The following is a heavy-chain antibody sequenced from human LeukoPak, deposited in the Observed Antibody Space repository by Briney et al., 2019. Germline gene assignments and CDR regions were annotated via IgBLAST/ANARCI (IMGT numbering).Heavy chain of an antibody. CDR2: INHSGST. V-gene: IGHV4-34*01. D-gene: IGHD1-26*01. J-gene: IGHJ4*02. CDR3: ARGGVGAPFDY. Sequence: SETLSLTCAVYGGSFSGYYWSWIRQPPGKGLEWIGEINHSGSTNYNPSLKSRVTISVDTSKNQFSLKLGSVTAADTAVYYCARGGVGAPFDYWGQGTLVTVSS. CDR1: GGSFSGYY.